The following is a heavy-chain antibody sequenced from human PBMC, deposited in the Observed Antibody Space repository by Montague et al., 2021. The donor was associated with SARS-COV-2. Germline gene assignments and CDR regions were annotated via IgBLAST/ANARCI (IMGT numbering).Heavy chain of an antibody. J-gene: IGHJ4*02. CDR1: GGSLSGYY. Sequence: SETLSLTCAVYGGSLSGYYWSWIRQPPGKGLEWIGEIYHSGSTNXXPSLKSRVTISVDTSKNQFSLRLSSVTAADTAVYYCAREPQVGAMDYWGQGTLVTVSS. CDR2: IYHSGST. V-gene: IGHV4-34*01. D-gene: IGHD1-26*01. CDR3: AREPQVGAMDY.